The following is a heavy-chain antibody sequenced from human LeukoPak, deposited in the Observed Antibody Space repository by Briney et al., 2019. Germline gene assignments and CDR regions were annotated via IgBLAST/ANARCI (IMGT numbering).Heavy chain of an antibody. V-gene: IGHV1-2*02. D-gene: IGHD7-27*01. CDR3: ARGSHWGDAFDI. Sequence: ASVKVSCKASGYTFTGYYMHWVRQAPGQGLEWMGWINPNSGDTNYAQKFQGRVTMTRDTSISTAYMELSRLRSDDTAVYYCARGSHWGDAFDIWGQGTMVTVSS. CDR1: GYTFTGYY. CDR2: INPNSGDT. J-gene: IGHJ3*02.